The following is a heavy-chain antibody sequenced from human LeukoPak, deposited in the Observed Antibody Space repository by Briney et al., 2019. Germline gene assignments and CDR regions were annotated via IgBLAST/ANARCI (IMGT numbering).Heavy chain of an antibody. Sequence: GGSLRLSCAASGFTFRSYWMSWVRQAPGKGLEWVANINQGGSVQYYMDSVKGRFTISRDDAKNSLSVQMNSLRDEDTAVYYCAGVEYSGWNLEYWGQGTLVTVSS. CDR2: INQGGSVQ. D-gene: IGHD5-12*01. CDR1: GFTFRSYW. CDR3: AGVEYSGWNLEY. V-gene: IGHV3-7*01. J-gene: IGHJ4*02.